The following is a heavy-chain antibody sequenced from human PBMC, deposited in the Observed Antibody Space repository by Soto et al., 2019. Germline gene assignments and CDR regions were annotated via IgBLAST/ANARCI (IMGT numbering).Heavy chain of an antibody. CDR1: GGSISSYY. CDR2: IYYSGST. Sequence: SETLSLTCTVSGGSISSYYWSWIRQPPGKGLEWIGYIYYSGSTNYNPSLKSRVTISVDTSKNQFSLKLSSVTAADTAVYYCARGGERYSYGYVPVRDYYYGMDVWGQGTTVTVSS. D-gene: IGHD5-18*01. V-gene: IGHV4-59*01. CDR3: ARGGERYSYGYVPVRDYYYGMDV. J-gene: IGHJ6*02.